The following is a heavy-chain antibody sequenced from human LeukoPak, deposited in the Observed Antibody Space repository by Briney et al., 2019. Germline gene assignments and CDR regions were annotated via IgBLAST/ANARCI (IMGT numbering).Heavy chain of an antibody. V-gene: IGHV1-18*01. J-gene: IGHJ3*02. Sequence: ASVKVSCKASGYTFTSYGISWVRQAPGQGLEWMGWISAYNGNTNYAQKLQGRVTMTTDTSTSTAYMELRSLRSDDTAVYYCATSTSDCSSTSCQDDAFDIWGQGTMVTVSS. D-gene: IGHD2-2*01. CDR1: GYTFTSYG. CDR3: ATSTSDCSSTSCQDDAFDI. CDR2: ISAYNGNT.